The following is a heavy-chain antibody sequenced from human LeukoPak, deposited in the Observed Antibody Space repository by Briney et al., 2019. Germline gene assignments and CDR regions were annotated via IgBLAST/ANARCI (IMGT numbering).Heavy chain of an antibody. CDR2: ISTSGESA. V-gene: IGHV3-23*01. J-gene: IGHJ4*02. Sequence: GGSLRLSCPVSGFTFSSYAMSWVRQAPGRGLEWVSVISTSGESAYYADSVKGRFTISRDYSKNTLYLQMNNLRAEDTAVYYCARDFGYSPDYWGQGTLVTVSS. CDR1: GFTFSSYA. CDR3: ARDFGYSPDY. D-gene: IGHD3-22*01.